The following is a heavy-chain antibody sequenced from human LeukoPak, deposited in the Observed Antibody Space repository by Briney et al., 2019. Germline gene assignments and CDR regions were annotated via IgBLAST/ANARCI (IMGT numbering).Heavy chain of an antibody. V-gene: IGHV1-2*06. J-gene: IGHJ4*02. CDR3: ARLGSVFGVVISLDY. CDR2: INPNSGGT. D-gene: IGHD3-3*02. Sequence: ASVKVSCKASGYTFTGYYMHWLRQAPGQGLEWMGRINPNSGGTNYAQKFQGRVTMTRDTSISTAYMELSRLRSEDTAVYYCARLGSVFGVVISLDYWGQGTLVTVSS. CDR1: GYTFTGYY.